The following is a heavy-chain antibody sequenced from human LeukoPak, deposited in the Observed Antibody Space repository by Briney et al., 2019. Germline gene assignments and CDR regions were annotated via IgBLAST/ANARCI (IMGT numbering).Heavy chain of an antibody. V-gene: IGHV3-7*01. Sequence: PGGSLRLSCAASGFSFDRHYMTWVRQAPGKGLEWVANIKQDGSEKNYVDSVKGRFTISRDNAKKSLYLQMNSLRVEDTAVYYCVRVEPYDKDDYYRPFDYWGQGTLVTVSS. CDR2: IKQDGSEK. D-gene: IGHD3-22*01. J-gene: IGHJ4*02. CDR1: GFSFDRHY. CDR3: VRVEPYDKDDYYRPFDY.